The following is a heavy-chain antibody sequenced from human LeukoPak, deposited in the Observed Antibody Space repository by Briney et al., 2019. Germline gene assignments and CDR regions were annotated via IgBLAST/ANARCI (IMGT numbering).Heavy chain of an antibody. CDR2: SYSGGDT. V-gene: IGHV3-53*01. D-gene: IGHD1-1*01. J-gene: IGHJ4*02. CDR1: GFTVSRNY. CDR3: GRSPVLDRNDWSFAD. Sequence: GGSLRLSCAASGFTVSRNYMSWVRQAPGKGLEWVSVSYSGGDTYYPDSVKGRFTVSRDNPKNTVYLQMNSLRAEDTAVYFCGRSPVLDRNDWSFADWGQGTLVTVSS.